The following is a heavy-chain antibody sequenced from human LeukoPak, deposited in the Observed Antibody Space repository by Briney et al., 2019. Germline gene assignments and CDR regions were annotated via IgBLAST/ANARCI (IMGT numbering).Heavy chain of an antibody. Sequence: ASVKVSCKASGYTFTGYYMHWVRQAPGQGREWMGWINPNSGGTNYAQNFQGRVTMTRETSISTAYMEVSRLRSDDTAVYYCARVAGTSHDYWGQGTLVTVSS. J-gene: IGHJ4*02. D-gene: IGHD6-19*01. V-gene: IGHV1-2*02. CDR3: ARVAGTSHDY. CDR2: INPNSGGT. CDR1: GYTFTGYY.